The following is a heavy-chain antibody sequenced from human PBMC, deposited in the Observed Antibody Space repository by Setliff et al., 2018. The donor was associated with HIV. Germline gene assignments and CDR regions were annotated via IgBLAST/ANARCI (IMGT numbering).Heavy chain of an antibody. CDR2: IGQDGSEK. J-gene: IGHJ6*02. Sequence: HPGGSLRLSCAASGFTFTSYWMIWVRQAPGKGLEWVANIGQDGSEKNYVDSVKGRFTISRDNAKNSMDLQMNSMRAEDTAIYYCARKLRPGHGVDVWGQGTTVTVSS. CDR3: ARKLRPGHGVDV. V-gene: IGHV3-7*01. D-gene: IGHD3-10*01. CDR1: GFTFTSYW.